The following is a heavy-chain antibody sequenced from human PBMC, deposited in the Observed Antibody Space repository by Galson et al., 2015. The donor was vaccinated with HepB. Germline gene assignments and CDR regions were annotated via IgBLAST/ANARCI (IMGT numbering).Heavy chain of an antibody. CDR2: ISYDGSNK. V-gene: IGHV3-30*18. D-gene: IGHD4-17*01. CDR1: GFTFSSYG. CDR3: AKEADYGDYPRYYYYGMDV. J-gene: IGHJ6*02. Sequence: SLRLSCAASGFTFSSYGMHWVRQAPGKGLEWVAVISYDGSNKYYADSVKGRFTISSDNSKNTLYLQMNSLRAEDTAVYYCAKEADYGDYPRYYYYGMDVWGQGTTVTVSS.